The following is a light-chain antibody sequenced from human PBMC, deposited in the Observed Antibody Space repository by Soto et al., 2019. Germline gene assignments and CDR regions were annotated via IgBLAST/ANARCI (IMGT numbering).Light chain of an antibody. CDR3: NSYTLSKTVI. Sequence: QSALTQPASVYGSPGQSITISCSGTSSDVGAHDFVSWYQHHPDKAPKVIIFEVTKRPSGVSNRFSGSKTGNTASLTISGLQAEDEADYYCNSYTLSKTVIFGGGTQLTVL. CDR1: SSDVGAHDF. CDR2: EVT. J-gene: IGLJ2*01. V-gene: IGLV2-14*01.